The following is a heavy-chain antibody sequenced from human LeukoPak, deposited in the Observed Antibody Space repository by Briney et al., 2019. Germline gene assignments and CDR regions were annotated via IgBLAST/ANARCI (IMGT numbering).Heavy chain of an antibody. Sequence: ASVKVSCKASGYTFTGYYMHWVRQAPGQGLEWMGWINSNSGGTNYAQKFQGRVTMTRDTSISTAYMELSRLRSDDTAVYYCATYYYDSSGYRDYFDYWGQGTLVTVSS. J-gene: IGHJ4*02. CDR1: GYTFTGYY. V-gene: IGHV1-2*02. D-gene: IGHD3-22*01. CDR3: ATYYYDSSGYRDYFDY. CDR2: INSNSGGT.